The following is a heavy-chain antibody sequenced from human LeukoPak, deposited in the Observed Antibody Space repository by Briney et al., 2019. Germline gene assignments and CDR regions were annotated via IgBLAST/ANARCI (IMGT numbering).Heavy chain of an antibody. CDR1: GGSISGSSYY. J-gene: IGHJ5*02. Sequence: SETLSLTCTVSGGSISGSSYYWGWIRQPPRKGLEWIGSIYYSGSTYYNPSLKSRVTISVDTSKNQFSLKLSSVTAADTAVYYCARRIAARYNWFDPWGQGTLVTVSS. D-gene: IGHD6-6*01. CDR3: ARRIAARYNWFDP. V-gene: IGHV4-39*01. CDR2: IYYSGST.